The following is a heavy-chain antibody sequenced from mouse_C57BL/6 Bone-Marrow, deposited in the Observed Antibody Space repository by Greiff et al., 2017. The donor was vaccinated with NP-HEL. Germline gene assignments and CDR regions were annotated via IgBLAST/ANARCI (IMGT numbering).Heavy chain of an antibody. CDR3: ARDLTPFPF. J-gene: IGHJ2*01. V-gene: IGHV5-4*01. CDR2: ISDGGSYT. CDR1: GFTFSSDA. Sequence: EVHLVESGGGLVKPGGSLKLSCAASGFTFSSDAMSWVRQTPEKRLEWVATISDGGSYTYYPDNVKGRFTISRDNAKNNLYLQMSHLKSEDTAMYYCARDLTPFPFWGQGTTLTVSS.